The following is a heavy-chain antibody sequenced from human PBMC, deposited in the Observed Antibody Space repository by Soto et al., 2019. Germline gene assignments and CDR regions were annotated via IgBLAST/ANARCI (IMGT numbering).Heavy chain of an antibody. D-gene: IGHD3-10*01. Sequence: GGSLRLSCAASGFRFSDQYMTWIRQAPGKGLEWVSKISGGGTTTYYADSVKGRFTVSRDNAKNSLYLQMNSLRAEDTAMYYCASDPYYYASGFWGQGTLVTVSS. V-gene: IGHV3-11*01. CDR1: GFRFSDQY. CDR2: ISGGGTTT. J-gene: IGHJ4*02. CDR3: ASDPYYYASGF.